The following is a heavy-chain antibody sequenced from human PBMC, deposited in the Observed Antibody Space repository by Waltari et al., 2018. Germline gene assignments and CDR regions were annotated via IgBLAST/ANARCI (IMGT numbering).Heavy chain of an antibody. D-gene: IGHD3-22*01. Sequence: QVQLQESGPGLVKPSQTLSLTCTVSGGSISSGSYYWSWIRQPAGKGLEWIGRIYTSGSTNYNPSLKSRVTISVDTSKNQFSLKRSSLTAADTAVYYCALDRYYYDSSAHHSDYYYYYMDVWGKGTTVTVSS. V-gene: IGHV4-61*02. CDR1: GGSISSGSYY. CDR3: ALDRYYYDSSAHHSDYYYYYMDV. CDR2: IYTSGST. J-gene: IGHJ6*03.